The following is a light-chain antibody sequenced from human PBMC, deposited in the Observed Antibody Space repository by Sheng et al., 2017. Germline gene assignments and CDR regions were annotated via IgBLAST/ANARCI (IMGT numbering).Light chain of an antibody. V-gene: IGKV1-27*01. Sequence: DIQMTQSPSSLSASIGDRVTMTCRASQGISDYLAWYQQRPGKVPKLLIFATSTLQSGVPSRFSGSGSGTDFTLTISSLQPEDVATYYCLKXNSDPXTFGQGTKVEIK. CDR2: ATS. J-gene: IGKJ1*01. CDR1: QGISDY. CDR3: LKXNSDPXT.